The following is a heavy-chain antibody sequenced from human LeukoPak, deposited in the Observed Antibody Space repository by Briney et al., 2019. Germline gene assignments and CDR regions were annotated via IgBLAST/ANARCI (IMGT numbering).Heavy chain of an antibody. D-gene: IGHD2-2*01. J-gene: IGHJ4*02. V-gene: IGHV4-34*01. CDR2: INHSGST. CDR1: GGSFSGYY. CDR3: ASGYQLPYY. Sequence: PSETLSLTCAVYGGSFSGYYWSWIRQPPGKGLELIGEINHSGSTNYNPSLKSRVTISVDTSKNQFSLKLSSVTAADTAVYYCASGYQLPYYWGQGTLVTVSS.